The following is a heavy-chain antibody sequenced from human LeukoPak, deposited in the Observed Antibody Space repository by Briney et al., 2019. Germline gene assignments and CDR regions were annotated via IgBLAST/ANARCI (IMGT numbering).Heavy chain of an antibody. J-gene: IGHJ4*02. CDR2: IKSKTDGGTT. CDR1: GFTFSNAW. Sequence: PGGSLRLSCAASGFTFSNAWMSWVRQAPGKGLEWVGRIKSKTDGGTTDYAAPVKGRFTISRDNSKNTLYLQMNSLRAEDTAVYYCARALGYCSGGSCYAHPHVPFDYWGQGTLVTVSS. CDR3: ARALGYCSGGSCYAHPHVPFDY. D-gene: IGHD2-15*01. V-gene: IGHV3-15*01.